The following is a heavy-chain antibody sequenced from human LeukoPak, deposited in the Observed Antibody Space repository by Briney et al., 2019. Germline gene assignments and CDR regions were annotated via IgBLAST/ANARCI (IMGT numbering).Heavy chain of an antibody. CDR3: AFSSYYLQGNYYYMDV. Sequence: ASVKVSCKASGYTFTSYYMHWVRQAPGQGLEWMGWINPNGGGTNYAQKFQGRVTMTRDTSISTAYMELSRLRSDDTAVYYCAFSSYYLQGNYYYMDVWGKGTTVTVSS. D-gene: IGHD1-26*01. J-gene: IGHJ6*03. V-gene: IGHV1-2*02. CDR1: GYTFTSYY. CDR2: INPNGGGT.